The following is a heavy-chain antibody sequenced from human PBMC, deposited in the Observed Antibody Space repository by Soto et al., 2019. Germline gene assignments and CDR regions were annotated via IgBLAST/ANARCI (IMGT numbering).Heavy chain of an antibody. Sequence: ASVKVSCKASGYTFTDYYLHWVRQAPGQGPEWMGWINPKSGDTMYAQNFQGRVTMTRETSISTGYMELSRLTLDDTAVYYCARRPMWQQLVTDCGMSVWGQGTTVTVSS. V-gene: IGHV1-2*02. CDR1: GYTFTDYY. J-gene: IGHJ6*02. CDR2: INPKSGDT. D-gene: IGHD6-13*01. CDR3: ARRPMWQQLVTDCGMSV.